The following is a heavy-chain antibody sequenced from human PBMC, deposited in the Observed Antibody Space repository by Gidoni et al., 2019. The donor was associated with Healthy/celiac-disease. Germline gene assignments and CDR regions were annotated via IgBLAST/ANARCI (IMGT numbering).Heavy chain of an antibody. D-gene: IGHD6-13*01. CDR2: ISSSGSTI. J-gene: IGHJ4*02. Sequence: ELQLVESGGGLVQPGGSLRLSCAASVFTFSIYEMNWVRQAPGKGLEWVSYISSSGSTIYYADSVKGRFTISRDNAKNSLYLQMNSLRAEDTAVYYCARWGQQLVIGGYYFDYWGQGTLVTVSS. CDR3: ARWGQQLVIGGYYFDY. V-gene: IGHV3-48*03. CDR1: VFTFSIYE.